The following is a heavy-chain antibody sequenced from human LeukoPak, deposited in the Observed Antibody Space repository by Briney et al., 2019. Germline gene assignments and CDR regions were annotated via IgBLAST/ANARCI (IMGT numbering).Heavy chain of an antibody. CDR1: GLTFSNAW. CDR3: TTERQGGLDY. J-gene: IGHJ4*02. Sequence: GGSLRLSCAASGLTFSNAWMTWVRQAPGKGLEWVGRIKIKTDCGTTDYAAPVKGRFTISRDDSKNTLYLQINSLKTEDTAVYYCTTERQGGLDYWGQGTLVTVSS. CDR2: IKIKTDCGTT. V-gene: IGHV3-15*01.